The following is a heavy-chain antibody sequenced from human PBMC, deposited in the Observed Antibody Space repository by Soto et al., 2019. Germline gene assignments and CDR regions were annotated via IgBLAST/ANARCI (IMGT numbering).Heavy chain of an antibody. V-gene: IGHV4-30-2*01. Sequence: PSETLSLTCAVSGGSISSGGYSWSWIRQPPGKGLEWIGYMYHSGSTYYNPSLKSRVTISIDRSKNQFSLKLSSVTAADTAVYYCARGGYCISTSCLKTNWFDPWGQGTLVTVSS. CDR3: ARGGYCISTSCLKTNWFDP. CDR1: GGSISSGGYS. J-gene: IGHJ5*02. D-gene: IGHD2-2*01. CDR2: MYHSGST.